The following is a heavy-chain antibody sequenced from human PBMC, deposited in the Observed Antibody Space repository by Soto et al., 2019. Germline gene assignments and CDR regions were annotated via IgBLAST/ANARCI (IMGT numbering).Heavy chain of an antibody. CDR1: GYTFSSYG. V-gene: IGHV1-18*01. CDR3: TRDGVAGGV. D-gene: IGHD3-3*01. CDR2: ISTYNGDT. Sequence: QVQLVQSGAEVKKPGASVKVSCKASGYTFSSYGINWVRQAPGQGLQWMGRISTYNGDTNYAQKFQGRVTMTTDTSTRTAYMELRSLRSDDTAVYFCTRDGVAGGVWGQGTLVTVSS. J-gene: IGHJ4*02.